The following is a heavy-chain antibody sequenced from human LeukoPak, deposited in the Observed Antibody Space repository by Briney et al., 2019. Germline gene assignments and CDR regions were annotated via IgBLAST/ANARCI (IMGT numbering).Heavy chain of an antibody. V-gene: IGHV3-48*03. CDR1: GFTFSSYE. Sequence: GGSLRLYCAASGFTFSSYEMNWVRQAPGKGLEWVSYISSSGSTIYYADSVKGRFTISRDNAKNSLYLQMNSLRAEDTAVYYCATYSSGVAAQAWQPWGQGTLVTVSS. CDR3: ATYSSGVAAQAWQP. D-gene: IGHD6-13*01. J-gene: IGHJ5*02. CDR2: ISSSGSTI.